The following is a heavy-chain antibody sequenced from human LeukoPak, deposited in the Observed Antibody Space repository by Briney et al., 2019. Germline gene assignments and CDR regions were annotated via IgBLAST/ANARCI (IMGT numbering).Heavy chain of an antibody. CDR2: ISSSSSYI. V-gene: IGHV3-21*01. Sequence: PGGSLRLSCAASGFTFSSYSMNWVRQAPGKGLEWVSSISSSSSYIYYADSVKGRFTISRDNAKNSLYLQMNSLRAEDTAVYYCARDLSMVRGVIRYYFDYWGQGTLVTVSS. J-gene: IGHJ4*02. CDR1: GFTFSSYS. CDR3: ARDLSMVRGVIRYYFDY. D-gene: IGHD3-10*01.